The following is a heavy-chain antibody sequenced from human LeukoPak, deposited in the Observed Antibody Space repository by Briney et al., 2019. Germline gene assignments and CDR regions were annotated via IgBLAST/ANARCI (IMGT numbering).Heavy chain of an antibody. J-gene: IGHJ4*02. Sequence: GGSLRLSCAAYGFTFSSYAMTWVRQAPGKGLEWVSVISGSGGSTYYADSVKGRFTISRDNSKNTLYLQMNSLRAEDTAVYYCAKASVLGYCTNGVCYTVDYWGQGTLVTVSS. V-gene: IGHV3-23*01. CDR3: AKASVLGYCTNGVCYTVDY. CDR1: GFTFSSYA. CDR2: ISGSGGST. D-gene: IGHD2-8*01.